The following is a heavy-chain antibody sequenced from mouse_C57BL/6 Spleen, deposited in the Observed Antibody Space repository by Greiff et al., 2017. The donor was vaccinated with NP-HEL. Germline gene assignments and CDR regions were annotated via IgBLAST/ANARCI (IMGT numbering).Heavy chain of an antibody. D-gene: IGHD2-5*01. Sequence: EVQLQQSGAELVRPGASVKLSCTASGFNIKDYYMHWVKQRPEQGLEWIGRIDPEDGDTEYAPKFQGKATMTADTSSNTAYLQLSSLTSEDTAVYYCTAYYSNYGYFDYWGQGTTLTVSS. CDR1: GFNIKDYY. V-gene: IGHV14-1*01. CDR2: IDPEDGDT. J-gene: IGHJ2*01. CDR3: TAYYSNYGYFDY.